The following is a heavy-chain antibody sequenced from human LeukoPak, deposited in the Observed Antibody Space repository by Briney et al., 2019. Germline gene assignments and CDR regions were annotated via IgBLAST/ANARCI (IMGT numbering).Heavy chain of an antibody. J-gene: IGHJ4*02. CDR1: GFTFSSYW. D-gene: IGHD3-22*01. CDR2: IKTKTDGGTT. V-gene: IGHV3-15*01. CDR3: TTEAHYYDSSGSPFAFDY. Sequence: NPGGSLRLSCAASGFTFSSYWMSWVRQAPGKGLEWVGRIKTKTDGGTTDYAAPVKGRFTISRDDSKNTLYLQMNGLKTEDTAVYYCTTEAHYYDSSGSPFAFDYWGQGTLITVSS.